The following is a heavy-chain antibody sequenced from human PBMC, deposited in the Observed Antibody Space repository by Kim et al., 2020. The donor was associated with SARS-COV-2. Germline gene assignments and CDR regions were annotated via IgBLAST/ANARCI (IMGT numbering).Heavy chain of an antibody. CDR1: GGSISGYY. CDR3: ARDLGYFDSSWGSYRSFGAFDV. CDR2: IYYTGST. D-gene: IGHD3-16*02. V-gene: IGHV4-59*01. Sequence: SETLSLICSVSGGSISGYYWTWIRQAPGKAMEWIGHIYYTGSTIYNPSLKSRLTISIDTPKNEMSLKLSSVTAADTAVYYCARDLGYFDSSWGSYRSFGAFDVWGQGTRVSVSA. J-gene: IGHJ3*01.